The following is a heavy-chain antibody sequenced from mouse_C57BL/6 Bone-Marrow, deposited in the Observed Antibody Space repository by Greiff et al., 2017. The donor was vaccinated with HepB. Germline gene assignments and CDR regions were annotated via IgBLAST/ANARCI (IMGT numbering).Heavy chain of an antibody. Sequence: EVQRVESGGGLVQPKGSLKLSCAASGFSFNTYAMNWVRQAPGKGLEWVARIRSKSNNYATYYADSVKDRFTISRDDSESMLYLQMNNLKTEDTAMYYCVRHKQLRPPAMDYWGQGTSVTVSS. V-gene: IGHV10-1*01. CDR3: VRHKQLRPPAMDY. CDR2: IRSKSNNYAT. J-gene: IGHJ4*01. D-gene: IGHD3-2*02. CDR1: GFSFNTYA.